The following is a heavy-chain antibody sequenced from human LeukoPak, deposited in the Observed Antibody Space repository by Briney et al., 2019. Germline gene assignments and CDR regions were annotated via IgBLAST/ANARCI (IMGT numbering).Heavy chain of an antibody. CDR3: TTDLGSSSWYGTRTSYYFDY. Sequence: TARCLRLSCAASGFTFSNAWMSWVRQAPGKGLEWVGRIKSKTDDGTTDYAAPVKGRFTISRDDSKNTLYLQMNSLKTEDTAVYYCTTDLGSSSWYGTRTSYYFDYWGQGTLVTVSS. CDR1: GFTFSNAW. J-gene: IGHJ4*02. CDR2: IKSKTDDGTT. V-gene: IGHV3-15*01. D-gene: IGHD6-13*01.